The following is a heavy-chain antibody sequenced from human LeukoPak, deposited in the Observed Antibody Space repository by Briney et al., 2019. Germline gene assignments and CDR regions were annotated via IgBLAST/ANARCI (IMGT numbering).Heavy chain of an antibody. Sequence: GTSLRLSCVASGFTFRSHAVSWVRQAPGKGLEWVSSTSGSGDITDYADSVKGRFTISRDNSKNTLYLQMTSLRAEDTAVYYCAKRSGYRSLISCSHLFDSWGQGTLVTVSS. D-gene: IGHD2-2*01. V-gene: IGHV3-23*01. CDR2: TSGSGDIT. J-gene: IGHJ4*02. CDR1: GFTFRSHA. CDR3: AKRSGYRSLISCSHLFDS.